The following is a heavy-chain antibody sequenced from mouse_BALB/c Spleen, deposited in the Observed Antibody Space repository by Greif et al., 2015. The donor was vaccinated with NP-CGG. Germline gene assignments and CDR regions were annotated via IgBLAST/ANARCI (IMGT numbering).Heavy chain of an antibody. D-gene: IGHD1-2*01. CDR3: APHYYGYEWFAY. Sequence: VQLQQPGAELVKPGASVKLSCTASGFNIKDTYMHWVKQRPEQGLEWIGRIDPANGNTKYDPKFQGKATITADTSSNTAYLQLSSLTSEDTAVYYCAPHYYGYEWFAYWGQGTLVTVSA. CDR1: GFNIKDTY. V-gene: IGHV14-3*02. J-gene: IGHJ3*01. CDR2: IDPANGNT.